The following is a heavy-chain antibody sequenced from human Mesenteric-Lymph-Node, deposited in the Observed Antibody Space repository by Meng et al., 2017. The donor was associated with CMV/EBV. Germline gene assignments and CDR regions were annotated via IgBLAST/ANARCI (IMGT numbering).Heavy chain of an antibody. V-gene: IGHV3-43*01. CDR1: GFTFDDYT. CDR3: ARDAGSYYVDY. D-gene: IGHD3-10*01. Sequence: GESLKISCAASGFTFDDYTMHWVRQAPGKGLEWVSLISWDGGSTYYADSVKGRFTISRDNAKNTLYLQMNSLRAEDTAVYYCARDAGSYYVDYWGQGTLVTVSS. J-gene: IGHJ4*02. CDR2: ISWDGGST.